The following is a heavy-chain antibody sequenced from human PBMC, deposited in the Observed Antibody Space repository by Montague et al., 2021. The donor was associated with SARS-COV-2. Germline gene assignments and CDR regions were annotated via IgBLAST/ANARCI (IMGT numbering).Heavy chain of an antibody. CDR3: ARPGRGYSYGLDAFEV. CDR2: IYYTGST. D-gene: IGHD5-18*01. Sequence: SESLSLTCTVSGGSISSTNYYWGLIRQPPGKGLEWIGSIYYTGSTYYNPSLKSRVTISMNTSNNQFFLKLTSVTAADTAVYYCARPGRGYSYGLDAFEVWGQGTMVTVSS. V-gene: IGHV4-39*01. J-gene: IGHJ3*01. CDR1: GGSISSTNYY.